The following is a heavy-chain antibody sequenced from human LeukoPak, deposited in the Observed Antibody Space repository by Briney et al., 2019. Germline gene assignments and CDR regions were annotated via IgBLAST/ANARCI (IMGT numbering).Heavy chain of an antibody. Sequence: GGSLRLSCAASEFTFRNYVVHWVRQAPGKGLEWVAVISYDGTNKYYADSVKGRFTISRDNSKNTLYLQMNSLRNDDTAIYYCAREGSYHAYYFYYMDVWGKGTTVTVSS. V-gene: IGHV3-30*04. J-gene: IGHJ6*03. D-gene: IGHD2-15*01. CDR2: ISYDGTNK. CDR3: AREGSYHAYYFYYMDV. CDR1: EFTFRNYV.